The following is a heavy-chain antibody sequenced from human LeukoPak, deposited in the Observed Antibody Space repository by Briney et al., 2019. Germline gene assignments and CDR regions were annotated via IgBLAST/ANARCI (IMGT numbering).Heavy chain of an antibody. CDR1: GFTFSSYA. D-gene: IGHD2-21*02. CDR2: ISGGGGTT. CDR3: ARGLSCAGDCYIFDY. V-gene: IGHV3-23*01. Sequence: PGGSLRLSCAASGFTFSSYAMSWVRQAPGKGLEWVSAISGGGGTTYYADSVKGRFTISRDNSKNTLYLQMNGLRAEDTAVYYCARGLSCAGDCYIFDYWGQGTLVTVSS. J-gene: IGHJ4*02.